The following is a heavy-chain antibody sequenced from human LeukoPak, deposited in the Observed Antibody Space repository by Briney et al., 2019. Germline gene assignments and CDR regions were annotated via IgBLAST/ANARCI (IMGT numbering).Heavy chain of an antibody. CDR3: ASLYSGYDY. V-gene: IGHV3-21*01. D-gene: IGHD5-12*01. Sequence: GGSLRLSCAASGFTFSSYSVNWVRQAPGKGLEWVSSISSSSSYIYYADSVKGRSTISRDNAKNSLYLQMNSLRAEDTAVYYCASLYSGYDYWGQGTLVTVSS. CDR1: GFTFSSYS. CDR2: ISSSSSYI. J-gene: IGHJ4*02.